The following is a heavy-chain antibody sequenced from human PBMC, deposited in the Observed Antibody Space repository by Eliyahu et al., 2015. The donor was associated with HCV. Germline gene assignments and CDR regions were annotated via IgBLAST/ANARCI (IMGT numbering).Heavy chain of an antibody. V-gene: IGHV3-23*01. Sequence: EVQLLESGGGLVQPGGSLXLSCXASGFPFSTYALTWGRQAPGKGLEWVSSISGSGGSTYYADSVKGRFTISRDNYKNTLYLQMSSLRADETAVYYCARALPQSVGATNYWGQGTLVTVSS. CDR2: ISGSGGST. J-gene: IGHJ4*02. CDR3: ARALPQSVGATNY. CDR1: GFPFSTYA. D-gene: IGHD1-26*01.